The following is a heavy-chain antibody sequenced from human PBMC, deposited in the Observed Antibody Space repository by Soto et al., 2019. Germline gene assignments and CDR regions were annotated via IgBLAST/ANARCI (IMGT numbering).Heavy chain of an antibody. CDR2: IYHSGST. CDR1: GGSISSGGYS. Sequence: QLQLQESGSGLVKPSQTLSLTCAVSGGSISSGGYSWSWIRQPPGKGLEWIGYIYHSGSTYYNPSLKSRVTISVDRSKNQFSLKLSSVTAADTAVYYCARGPDYGDPYGDQPDNWFDPWGQGTLVTVSS. D-gene: IGHD4-17*01. J-gene: IGHJ5*02. V-gene: IGHV4-30-2*01. CDR3: ARGPDYGDPYGDQPDNWFDP.